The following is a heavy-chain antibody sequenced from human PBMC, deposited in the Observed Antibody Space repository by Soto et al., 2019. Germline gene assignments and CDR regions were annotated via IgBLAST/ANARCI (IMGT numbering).Heavy chain of an antibody. CDR2: IKSIADGGTT. D-gene: IGHD2-8*01. J-gene: IGHJ3*02. CDR3: HTPHGRNAFDI. V-gene: IGHV3-15*01. CDR1: GFTFSNAW. Sequence: GSRRLSCATSGFTFSNAWMAWVRQAPGKGLEWVGRIKSIADGGTTNYAAPVKGRFSISRHDSENTLYLQMNSLRVEDTGIYYCHTPHGRNAFDIWGPGTVVTVSS.